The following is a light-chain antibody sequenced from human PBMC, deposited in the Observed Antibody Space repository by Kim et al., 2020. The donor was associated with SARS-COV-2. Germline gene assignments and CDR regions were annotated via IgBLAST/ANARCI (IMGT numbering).Light chain of an antibody. CDR2: GAS. V-gene: IGKV3-20*01. CDR3: QQYGTSPPWT. Sequence: EIVLTQSPGTLSLSPGERATLSCRASQSISSSYLAWYQHKAGQAPRLLIYGASSRATGIPDRFSGSGSGTDFTLTISRLESEDFAVYYCQQYGTSPPWTFGQGTKVDIK. J-gene: IGKJ1*01. CDR1: QSISSSY.